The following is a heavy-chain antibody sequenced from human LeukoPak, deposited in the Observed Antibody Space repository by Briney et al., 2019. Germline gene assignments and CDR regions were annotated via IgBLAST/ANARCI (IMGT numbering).Heavy chain of an antibody. Sequence: GGSLRLSCAASGFTSSTYSVNWVRQAPGKGLEWVSSISGTSYSIFYADSVKGRFTISRDNSKNTLYLQMNSLRAEDTAVYYCAKAVLRFLERDYFDYWGQGTLVTVSS. CDR2: ISGTSYSI. CDR1: GFTSSTYS. V-gene: IGHV3-21*04. D-gene: IGHD3-3*01. J-gene: IGHJ4*02. CDR3: AKAVLRFLERDYFDY.